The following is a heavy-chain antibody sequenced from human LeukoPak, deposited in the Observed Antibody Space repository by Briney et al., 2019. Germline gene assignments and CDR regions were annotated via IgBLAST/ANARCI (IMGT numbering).Heavy chain of an antibody. CDR3: ARIGDCSGGSCFDY. CDR2: MNPNGGNT. CDR1: GYTFTSYD. J-gene: IGHJ4*02. D-gene: IGHD2-15*01. Sequence: GASVKVSCKASGYTFTSYDINWVRQATGQGLEWMGWMNPNGGNTGCAQKYQGRVTMTRNTSISTAYMELSSLRSEDTAVYYCARIGDCSGGSCFDYWGQGTLVTVSS. V-gene: IGHV1-8*01.